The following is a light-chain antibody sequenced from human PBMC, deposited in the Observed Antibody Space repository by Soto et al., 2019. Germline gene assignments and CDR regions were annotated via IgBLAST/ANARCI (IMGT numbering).Light chain of an antibody. Sequence: QSVLTQTASVSGSPGQSITISCTGTSSDVGGYNFVSWYQQHPGKAPKLIIHEVTNRPSGVSGRFSGSKSGNTAFLTISGLQAEDEAVYYCCSHSISITWMFGGGTKLTVL. CDR3: CSHSISITWM. V-gene: IGLV2-14*03. J-gene: IGLJ3*02. CDR2: EVT. CDR1: SSDVGGYNF.